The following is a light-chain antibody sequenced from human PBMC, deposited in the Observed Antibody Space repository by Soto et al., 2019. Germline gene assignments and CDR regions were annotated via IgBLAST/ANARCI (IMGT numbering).Light chain of an antibody. CDR1: STDVGAYNY. Sequence: QSFLTQPPSASGSAGQSVTISCTGTSTDVGAYNYVSWYQQLPGKAPKLMIFEVTKRPSGVPDRFSGSKSGNTASLTVSGVQADDEADYYCSSYAGSNSFVFGPGTKVTVL. V-gene: IGLV2-8*01. CDR2: EVT. J-gene: IGLJ1*01. CDR3: SSYAGSNSFV.